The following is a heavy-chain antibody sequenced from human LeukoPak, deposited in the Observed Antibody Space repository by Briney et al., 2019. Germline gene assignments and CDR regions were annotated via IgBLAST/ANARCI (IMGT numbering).Heavy chain of an antibody. CDR1: GYSFTSYW. CDR3: ARQMWGDDYGDYGEIDY. Sequence: GESLKISCKGSGYSFTSYWIGWVRQMPGKGLEWMGILYPGDSDTRYSPSFQGQVTISADTSISTAYLQWSSLKASDTAMYYCARQMWGDDYGDYGEIDYWGQGTLVTVSS. D-gene: IGHD4-17*01. CDR2: LYPGDSDT. J-gene: IGHJ4*02. V-gene: IGHV5-51*01.